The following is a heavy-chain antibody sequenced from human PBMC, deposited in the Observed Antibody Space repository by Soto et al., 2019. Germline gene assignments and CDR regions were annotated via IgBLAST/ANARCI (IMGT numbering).Heavy chain of an antibody. J-gene: IGHJ6*02. CDR1: GASVGSGGYY. CDR3: ARDKGRSIFGNYGMDV. Sequence: PSETLSLTCTVSGASVGSGGYYWSWIRQVPGKGLEWIGYIYYSGSTNYNPSLKSRVTISVDASKNQFSLKLSSVTAADTAVYYCARDKGRSIFGNYGMDVWGQGTTVTVSS. V-gene: IGHV4-61*08. D-gene: IGHD3-10*02. CDR2: IYYSGST.